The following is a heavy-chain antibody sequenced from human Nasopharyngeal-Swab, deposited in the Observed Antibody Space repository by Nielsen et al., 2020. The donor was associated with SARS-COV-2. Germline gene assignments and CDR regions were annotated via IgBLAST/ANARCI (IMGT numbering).Heavy chain of an antibody. CDR1: GFTFSDYY. D-gene: IGHD3-22*01. J-gene: IGHJ4*02. CDR2: ISNSGSTI. V-gene: IGHV3-11*01. CDR3: ARDYYDSSAD. Sequence: GESLKISCAASGFTFSDYYMSWIRQAPEKGLEWVSYISNSGSTIYYADSVKGRFTISRDNAKNSVYLQMSSLRAEDTAVYYCARDYYDSSADWGQGTLVTVSS.